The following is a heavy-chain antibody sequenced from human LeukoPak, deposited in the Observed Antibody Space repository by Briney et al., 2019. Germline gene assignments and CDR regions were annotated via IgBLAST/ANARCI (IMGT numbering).Heavy chain of an antibody. D-gene: IGHD2-15*01. J-gene: IGHJ4*02. V-gene: IGHV3-30*18. CDR3: ANRVRGTYYFDS. CDR2: ISYDGSNK. Sequence: QSEGSLRLSCVASGFTFSSYGMHWVRQAPGKGLEWVAIISYDGSNKYYADSVKGRFTISRDNSKNTLYLQMNSLRAEDTAVYYCANRVRGTYYFDSWGQGTLVTVSS. CDR1: GFTFSSYG.